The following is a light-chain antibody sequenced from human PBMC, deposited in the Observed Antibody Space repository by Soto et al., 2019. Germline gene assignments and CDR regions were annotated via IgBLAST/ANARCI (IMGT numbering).Light chain of an antibody. CDR2: GAS. CDR3: QQHNNWPRT. Sequence: EIVMTQSPATLSVSPGERATLSCRASQSVSSNLAWYQQKPGQAPRLLVYGASTRATGIPARFSGSGSGTXXXXXIXXXQSEDFAVYYCQQHNNWPRTFGQGTKVEIK. V-gene: IGKV3-15*01. CDR1: QSVSSN. J-gene: IGKJ1*01.